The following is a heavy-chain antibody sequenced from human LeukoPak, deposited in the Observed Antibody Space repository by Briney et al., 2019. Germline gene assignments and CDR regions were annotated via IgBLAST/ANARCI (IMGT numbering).Heavy chain of an antibody. CDR1: GFTFSSYA. CDR3: AKERPLGVVVPAVTHY. CDR2: ISGSGGST. D-gene: IGHD2-2*01. V-gene: IGHV3-23*01. J-gene: IGHJ4*02. Sequence: PGGSLRLSCAASGFTFSSYAMSWVRQAPGKGLEWVSAISGSGGSTYYADSVKGRFTISRDNSKNTLYLQMNSLRAADTAGYYVAKERPLGVVVPAVTHYWGQETLVTVSS.